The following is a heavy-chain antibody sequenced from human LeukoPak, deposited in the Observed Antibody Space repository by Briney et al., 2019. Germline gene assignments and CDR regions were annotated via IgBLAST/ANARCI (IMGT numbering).Heavy chain of an antibody. V-gene: IGHV4-4*02. CDR2: IYHNGST. CDR1: AGSISSSNW. D-gene: IGHD5-12*01. CDR3: ATRGDIVATDDAFDI. J-gene: IGHJ3*02. Sequence: SETLSLTCAVSAGSISSSNWWTWVRQPPGKGLEWIGEIYHNGSTNYNPSLKSRVTVSVDKSKNQFSLKLSSVTAADTAVYYCATRGDIVATDDAFDIWGQGTMVTVSS.